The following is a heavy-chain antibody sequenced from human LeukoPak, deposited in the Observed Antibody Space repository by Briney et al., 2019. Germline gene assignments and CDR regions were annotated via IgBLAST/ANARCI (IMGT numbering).Heavy chain of an antibody. CDR1: GFTFSNYA. Sequence: PGGSLRLSCAASGFTFSNYAMSWVRQAPGKGLEWVSAISGSGGSTYYADSVKGRFTISRDNSKNTLYLQMNSLRAEDTAVYYCAKVYQLLSLYYFDYWGQGTLVTVSS. V-gene: IGHV3-23*01. D-gene: IGHD2-2*01. CDR2: ISGSGGST. J-gene: IGHJ4*02. CDR3: AKVYQLLSLYYFDY.